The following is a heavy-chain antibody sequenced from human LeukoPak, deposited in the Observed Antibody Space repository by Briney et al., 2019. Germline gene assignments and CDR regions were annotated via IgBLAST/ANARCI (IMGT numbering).Heavy chain of an antibody. V-gene: IGHV4-59*01. CDR1: GGSISSYY. CDR2: IYYSGST. CDR3: AREGRNYYGSGSLLGRFDP. Sequence: PSETLSLTCTVSGGSISSYYWSWIRQPPGKGLEWIGYIYYSGSTNYNPSLKSRVTISVDTSKNQFSLKLSSVTAADTAVYYCAREGRNYYGSGSLLGRFDPWGQGTLVTASS. D-gene: IGHD3-10*01. J-gene: IGHJ5*02.